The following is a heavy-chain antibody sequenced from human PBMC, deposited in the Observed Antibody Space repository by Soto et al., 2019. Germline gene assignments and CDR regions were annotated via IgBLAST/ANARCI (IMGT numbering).Heavy chain of an antibody. CDR3: ASGVAASHFYYYYMDV. CDR2: IYSGGST. V-gene: IGHV3-66*01. Sequence: GGSLRLSCAASGFTVSSNYMSWVRQAPGKGLEWVSIIYSGGSTYYADSVKGRFTISRDNAKNTLHLQMNSLRAEDTAVYYCASGVAASHFYYYYMDVWGKGTTVTVSS. D-gene: IGHD2-15*01. CDR1: GFTVSSNY. J-gene: IGHJ6*03.